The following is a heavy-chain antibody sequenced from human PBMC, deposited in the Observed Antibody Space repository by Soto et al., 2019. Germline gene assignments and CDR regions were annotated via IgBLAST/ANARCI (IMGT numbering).Heavy chain of an antibody. D-gene: IGHD4-4*01. V-gene: IGHV3-23*01. CDR1: VFTFRSYD. CDR2: IGDSGCGT. CDR3: VRHAKLTTVTANVGYYYGLDV. Sequence: GSLRLSCAASVFTFRSYDMSWVRQAPGKGLEWVSVIGDSGCGTYYADSVKGRCTISRDNSKTTLYLQMNDLRAEDTAIYYCVRHAKLTTVTANVGYYYGLDVWGQGTTVTVSS. J-gene: IGHJ6*02.